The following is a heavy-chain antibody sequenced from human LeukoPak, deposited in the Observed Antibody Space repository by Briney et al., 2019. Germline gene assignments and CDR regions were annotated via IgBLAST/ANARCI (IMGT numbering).Heavy chain of an antibody. CDR2: TYTSGST. D-gene: IGHD3-3*01. V-gene: IGHV4-4*07. J-gene: IGHJ4*02. Sequence: PSETLSLTCTISGGSISSYYWSWIRQPAGKGLEWIGRTYTSGSTNYNPSLKSRVTMSVDTSKNQFSLKLSSVTAADTAVYYCASSSITIFGVVIPEFDYWGQGTLVTVSS. CDR1: GGSISSYY. CDR3: ASSSITIFGVVIPEFDY.